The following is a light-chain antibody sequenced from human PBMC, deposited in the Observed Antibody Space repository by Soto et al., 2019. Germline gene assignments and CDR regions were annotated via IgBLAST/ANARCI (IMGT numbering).Light chain of an antibody. Sequence: EIVLTQSPATLSLSPGEGATLSCRASQTISSYLAWYQQKPGQAPRLLIYDVSNRATGIPPRFSGSGSGTDFTLTISSLEPDDFAMYYCQQRSVWPLTFGGGTKVEI. CDR1: QTISSY. V-gene: IGKV3-11*01. CDR3: QQRSVWPLT. J-gene: IGKJ4*01. CDR2: DVS.